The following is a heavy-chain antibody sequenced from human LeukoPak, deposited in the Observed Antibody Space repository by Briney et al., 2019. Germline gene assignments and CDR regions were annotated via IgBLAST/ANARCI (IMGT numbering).Heavy chain of an antibody. V-gene: IGHV1-69*06. CDR1: GYTFTGYY. D-gene: IGHD3-22*01. J-gene: IGHJ4*02. CDR2: IIPIFGTA. Sequence: SVKVSCKASGYTFTGYYMHWVRQAPGQGLEWMGGIIPIFGTANYAQKFQGRVTITADKSTSTAYMELSSLRSEDTAVYYCARSKASGYYFLYYFDYWGQGTLVTVSS. CDR3: ARSKASGYYFLYYFDY.